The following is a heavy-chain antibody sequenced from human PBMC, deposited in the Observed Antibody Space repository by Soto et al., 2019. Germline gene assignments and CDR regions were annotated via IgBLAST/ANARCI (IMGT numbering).Heavy chain of an antibody. CDR1: GFTFSTYA. D-gene: IGHD6-13*01. J-gene: IGHJ1*01. CDR3: AKDQAGAGTISRYFQD. Sequence: EVQLLESGGGLVQPEGSLRLSCAASGFTFSTYAMSWVRQAPGKGLEWVSGISGGGGTTYYADSVKGRFTISRDNSKNTVYLQVKSLRAEDTALYYCAKDQAGAGTISRYFQDWGQGTLVTVSS. V-gene: IGHV3-23*01. CDR2: ISGGGGTT.